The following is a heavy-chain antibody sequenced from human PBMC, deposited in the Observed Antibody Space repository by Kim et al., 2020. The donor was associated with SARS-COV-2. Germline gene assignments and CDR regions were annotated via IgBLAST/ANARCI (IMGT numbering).Heavy chain of an antibody. D-gene: IGHD3-3*01. CDR2: NPNSGGT. Sequence: NPNSGGTNYAQKFQGRVTMTWDTSISTAYMELSRLRSDDTAVYYCARGYDYWGQGTLVTVSS. CDR3: ARGYDY. V-gene: IGHV1-2*02. J-gene: IGHJ4*02.